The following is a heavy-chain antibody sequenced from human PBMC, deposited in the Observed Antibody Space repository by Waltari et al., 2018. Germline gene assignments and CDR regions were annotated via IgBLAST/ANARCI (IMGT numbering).Heavy chain of an antibody. CDR3: ARVTTPHYDSTGAQDALGV. CDR1: GFSLRSYA. D-gene: IGHD2-8*02. J-gene: IGHJ3*01. Sequence: QAQLVESGGGVVQPGTSLRLSCAASGFSLRSYAIPWARQAPGKGVEWVAVIWHDAIITYYADSVRGRFTISRDNARQTLYLQMNSLRGDDTASYFCARVTTPHYDSTGAQDALGVWGQGTRVTVS. CDR2: IWHDAIIT. V-gene: IGHV3-33*01.